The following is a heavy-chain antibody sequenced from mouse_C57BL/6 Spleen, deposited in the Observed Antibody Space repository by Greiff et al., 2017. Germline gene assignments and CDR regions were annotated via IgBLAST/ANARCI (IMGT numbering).Heavy chain of an antibody. Sequence: EVKLMESGGGLVKPGGSLKLSCAASGFTFSSYAMSWVRQTPEKRLEWVATISHGGSYTYYPDNVKGRFTISRDNAKNNLYLQMSHLKSEDTAVYYCARGGDGSSTFAYWGQGTLVTVSA. CDR3: ARGGDGSSTFAY. V-gene: IGHV5-4*03. J-gene: IGHJ3*01. CDR1: GFTFSSYA. CDR2: ISHGGSYT. D-gene: IGHD2-3*01.